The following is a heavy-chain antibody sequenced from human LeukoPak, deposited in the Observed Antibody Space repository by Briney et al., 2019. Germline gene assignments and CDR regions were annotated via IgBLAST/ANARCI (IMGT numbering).Heavy chain of an antibody. CDR2: INSDGSTT. CDR1: GFTFRDYH. V-gene: IGHV3-74*01. Sequence: GGSLRLSCAASGFTFRDYHMSWIRQAPGKGLVWVSRINSDGSTTNYADSVKGRFTISRDNAKNTLYLQMNSLRAEDTAVLYCAREGTPFDYWGQGTLVTVSS. J-gene: IGHJ4*02. D-gene: IGHD2-15*01. CDR3: AREGTPFDY.